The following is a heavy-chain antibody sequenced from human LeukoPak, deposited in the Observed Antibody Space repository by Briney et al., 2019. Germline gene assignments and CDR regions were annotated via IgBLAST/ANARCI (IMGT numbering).Heavy chain of an antibody. J-gene: IGHJ4*02. CDR2: VHSSEST. V-gene: IGHV4-4*07. CDR3: AKEGRSSTPGY. D-gene: IGHD2-15*01. CDR1: GGSISTYY. Sequence: SETLSLTCTVSGGSISTYYWSWIRQPAGEGLEWIGRVHSSESTDYNPSLRSRATMSVDTSKNQFSLNLRSVTAADTAVYYCAKEGRSSTPGYWGQGTLVTVSS.